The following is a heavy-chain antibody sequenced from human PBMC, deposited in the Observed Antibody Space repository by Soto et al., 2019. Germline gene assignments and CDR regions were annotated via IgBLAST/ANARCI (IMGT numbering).Heavy chain of an antibody. D-gene: IGHD4-17*01. V-gene: IGHV4-31*03. CDR2: IYYSGST. J-gene: IGHJ4*02. CDR3: ARCLSVTLFDN. Sequence: QVQLQESGPGLVKPSQTLSLTCTVSGGSISTGGYYWTGIRQHPGKGLEWIGYIYYSGSTYYNPSLKSRVTISVDTSKNQFSLKLSSVTAADTAVYYCARCLSVTLFDNWGQGTLVTVSS. CDR1: GGSISTGGYY.